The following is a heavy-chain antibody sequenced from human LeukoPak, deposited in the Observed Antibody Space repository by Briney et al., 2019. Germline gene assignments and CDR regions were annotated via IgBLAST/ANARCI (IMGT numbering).Heavy chain of an antibody. D-gene: IGHD3-22*01. V-gene: IGHV1-2*02. J-gene: IGHJ4*02. CDR1: GYTXTGYY. CDR2: INPNSGGT. Sequence: ASVKVSCKASGYTXTGYYMHWVRQAPGQGLEWMGWINPNSGGTNYAQKFQGRVTMTRDTSISTAYMELSRLRSDDTAVYYCARSDYYDSSGYPDYWGQGTLVTVSS. CDR3: ARSDYYDSSGYPDY.